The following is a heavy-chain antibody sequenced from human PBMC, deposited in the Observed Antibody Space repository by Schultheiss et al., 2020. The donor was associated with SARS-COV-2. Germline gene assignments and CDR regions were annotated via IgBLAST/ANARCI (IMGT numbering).Heavy chain of an antibody. Sequence: SQTLSLTCTVSGGSISSGGYYWSWIRQPPGKGLEWIGFIHYSGSTYYNPSLKSRVTISLDTSKNQFSLRVSSVTAADTAMYYCARGSGSTLLRGFDIWGQGTKVTVSS. D-gene: IGHD3-10*01. CDR1: GGSISSGGYY. J-gene: IGHJ3*02. V-gene: IGHV4-30-4*08. CDR2: IHYSGST. CDR3: ARGSGSTLLRGFDI.